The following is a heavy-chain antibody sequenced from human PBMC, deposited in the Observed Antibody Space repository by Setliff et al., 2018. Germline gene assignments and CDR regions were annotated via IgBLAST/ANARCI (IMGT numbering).Heavy chain of an antibody. Sequence: PSETLSLTCAVSYYSISSGYYWGWIRQPPGKGLEWIGSMYHSGSTYYSPSLESRVTISVDMSKNHLSLKLSSVTAADTAVYYCARHIWGAKMQLPHDVFDFWGQGTMVTVS. J-gene: IGHJ3*01. CDR1: YYSISSGYY. CDR2: MYHSGST. D-gene: IGHD2-2*01. V-gene: IGHV4-38-2*01. CDR3: ARHIWGAKMQLPHDVFDF.